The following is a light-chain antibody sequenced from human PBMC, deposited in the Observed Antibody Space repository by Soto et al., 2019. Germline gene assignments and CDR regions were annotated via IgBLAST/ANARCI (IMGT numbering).Light chain of an antibody. V-gene: IGLV2-14*01. CDR1: SSDVGGSNY. CDR2: KVS. J-gene: IGLJ1*01. Sequence: QSALTQPASVSGYPGQSITISCTGTSSDVGGSNYVSWYQQYPGKVPKLLINKVSNRPSGVSNRFSGPKSAYTASLTISGLQAEDEADYFCTSSTSDSLYVFGTGTKLTVL. CDR3: TSSTSDSLYV.